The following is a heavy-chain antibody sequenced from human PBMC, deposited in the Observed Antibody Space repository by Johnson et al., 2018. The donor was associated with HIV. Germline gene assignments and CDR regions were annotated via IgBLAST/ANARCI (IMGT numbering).Heavy chain of an antibody. Sequence: EVQLVESGGGLVQPGRSLRLSCAASGFTFDDYAMHWVRQAPGKGLEWVSGISWNSGSIGYADSVKGRFTISIDNAKNSLYLQMNSLRAEDTALYYCATESRYCSGGSCQDAFDIWGQGTMVTVSS. CDR1: GFTFDDYA. V-gene: IGHV3-9*01. CDR3: ATESRYCSGGSCQDAFDI. D-gene: IGHD2-15*01. CDR2: ISWNSGSI. J-gene: IGHJ3*02.